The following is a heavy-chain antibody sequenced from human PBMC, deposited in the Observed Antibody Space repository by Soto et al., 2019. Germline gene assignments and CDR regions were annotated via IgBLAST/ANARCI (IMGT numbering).Heavy chain of an antibody. J-gene: IGHJ4*02. CDR2: ISSDGNKK. Sequence: VQLVQSGGGVVQPGRSLRLSCVASGFTFSADGMHWVRQAPGKGLEWVSAISSDGNKKDYGDSVKGRFTISRDNSKNNQYGQKNSLRAEHTAMYSCGKDWREDGGRGDYPKYFDYGGKGTLLTVSS. D-gene: IGHD2-15*01. CDR3: GKDWREDGGRGDYPKYFDY. V-gene: IGHV3-30*18. CDR1: GFTFSADG.